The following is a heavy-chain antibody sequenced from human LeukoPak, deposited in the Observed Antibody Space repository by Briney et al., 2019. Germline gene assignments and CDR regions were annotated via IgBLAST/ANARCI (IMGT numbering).Heavy chain of an antibody. J-gene: IGHJ4*02. Sequence: GGSLRLSCAASGFTFSSYAMSWVRQAPGKGLEWVSAISGSGGSTYYADSVKGRFTISRDNSKNTLYLQMNSLRAEDTAVYYCAKPPGGYFDWRPFDYWGQGTLVTVSS. V-gene: IGHV3-23*01. CDR2: ISGSGGST. D-gene: IGHD3-9*01. CDR1: GFTFSSYA. CDR3: AKPPGGYFDWRPFDY.